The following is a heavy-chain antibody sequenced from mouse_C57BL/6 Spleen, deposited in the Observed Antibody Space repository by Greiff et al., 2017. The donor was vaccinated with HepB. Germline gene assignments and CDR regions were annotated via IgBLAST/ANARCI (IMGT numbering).Heavy chain of an antibody. CDR3: ARYIYDYHWYFDV. CDR1: GYTFTSYW. V-gene: IGHV1-61*01. CDR2: IYPSDSET. D-gene: IGHD2-4*01. Sequence: QVQLKQPGAELVRPGSSVKLSCKASGYTFTSYWMDWVKQRPGQGLEWIGNIYPSDSETHYNQKFKDKATLTVDKSSSTAYMQLSSLTSADSAFYCCARYIYDYHWYFDVWGTGTTVTVSS. J-gene: IGHJ1*03.